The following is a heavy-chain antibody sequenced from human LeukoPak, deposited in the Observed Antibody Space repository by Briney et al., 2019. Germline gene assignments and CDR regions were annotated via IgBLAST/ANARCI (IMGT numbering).Heavy chain of an antibody. V-gene: IGHV1-69*05. CDR2: IIPIFGTA. J-gene: IGHJ6*03. Sequence: ASVKVSCKASGGTFSSYAISWVRQAPGQGLEWMGGIIPIFGTANYAQKFQGRVTITTDESTSTAYMELSSLRSGDTAVYYCARGGSVTREALYYMDVWGKGTTVTVSS. D-gene: IGHD3-16*01. CDR1: GGTFSSYA. CDR3: ARGGSVTREALYYMDV.